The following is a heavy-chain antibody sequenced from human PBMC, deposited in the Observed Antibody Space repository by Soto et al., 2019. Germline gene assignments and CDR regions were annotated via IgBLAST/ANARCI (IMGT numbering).Heavy chain of an antibody. CDR3: TTLSITIFGVVLMDV. Sequence: GGSLRLSWAASGFTVSVNLMNWVRQGSGKGLEWVGRIKSKTDGGTTDYAAPVKGRFTISRDDSKNTLYLQMNSLKTEDTAVYYCTTLSITIFGVVLMDVWGQGTTVTVSS. J-gene: IGHJ6*02. D-gene: IGHD3-3*01. CDR1: GFTVSVNL. CDR2: IKSKTDGGTT. V-gene: IGHV3-15*07.